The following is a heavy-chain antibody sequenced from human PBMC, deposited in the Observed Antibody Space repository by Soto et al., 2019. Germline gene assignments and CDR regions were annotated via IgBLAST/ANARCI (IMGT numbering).Heavy chain of an antibody. CDR1: GFTFSSYS. CDR3: ARAASSGWYGGGGY. J-gene: IGHJ4*02. CDR2: ISSSSSYI. Sequence: EVQLVESGGGLVKPGGSLRLSCAASGFTFSSYSMNWVRQAPGKGLEWVSSISSSSSYIYYADSVKGRFTISRDNAKNSLYLQMNSRGAEETAVYYCARAASSGWYGGGGYWGQGTLVTVSS. V-gene: IGHV3-21*01. D-gene: IGHD6-19*01.